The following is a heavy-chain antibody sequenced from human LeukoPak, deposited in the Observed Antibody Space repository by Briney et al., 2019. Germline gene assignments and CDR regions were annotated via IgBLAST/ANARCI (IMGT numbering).Heavy chain of an antibody. Sequence: NSSETLSLTCAVYGGSFSGYYWSWIRQPPGKGLEWIGEINHSGSTNYNPSLKSRVTISVDTSKNQFSLKLSSVTAADTAVYYCARLVRGIFGGQGTLVTVSS. V-gene: IGHV4-34*01. CDR3: ARLVRGIF. CDR1: GGSFSGYY. D-gene: IGHD3-9*01. CDR2: INHSGST. J-gene: IGHJ4*02.